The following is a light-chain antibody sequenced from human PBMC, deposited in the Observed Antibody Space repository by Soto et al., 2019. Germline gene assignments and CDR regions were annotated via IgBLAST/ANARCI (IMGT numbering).Light chain of an antibody. CDR3: QQYYEWPRGT. CDR2: GAS. V-gene: IGKV3-20*01. J-gene: IGKJ1*01. Sequence: EIVLTQSPCTLSLSAGKRATLSCGASQSISSNYLAWYQQKPGQAPRLLLYGASNRATGIPDRFSGSGSGAEFTLTISSLQSGDAAVYYCQQYYEWPRGTFGQGTKVDIK. CDR1: QSISSNY.